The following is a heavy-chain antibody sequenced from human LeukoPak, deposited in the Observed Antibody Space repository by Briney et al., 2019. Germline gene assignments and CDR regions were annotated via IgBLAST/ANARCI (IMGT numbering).Heavy chain of an antibody. V-gene: IGHV3-23*01. Sequence: PGGSLVLSCAASGFTFSSHSMGWVRPAPGKGLEWVSIISGSGDSKPYADSVKGRFTISRDNSKNTLYLQMNSLRAEDTAVYYCAKSGTTSIVRGNGLDVWGQGTTVTVSS. CDR1: GFTFSSHS. CDR2: ISGSGDSK. D-gene: IGHD2/OR15-2a*01. J-gene: IGHJ6*02. CDR3: AKSGTTSIVRGNGLDV.